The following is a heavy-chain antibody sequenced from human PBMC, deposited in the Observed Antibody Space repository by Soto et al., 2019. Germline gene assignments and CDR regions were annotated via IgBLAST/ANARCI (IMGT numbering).Heavy chain of an antibody. V-gene: IGHV3-23*01. CDR3: AKSQGGDFWSGYYDGYFDY. CDR1: GFTFSSYA. CDR2: ISGSGGST. J-gene: IGHJ4*02. Sequence: EVQLLESGGGLVQPGGSLRLSCAASGFTFSSYAMSWVRQAPGKGLEWVSAISGSGGSTYYADSVKGRFTISRDNSKNTLYLQMNRLRAEDTAVYYCAKSQGGDFWSGYYDGYFDYWGQGTLVTVSS. D-gene: IGHD3-3*01.